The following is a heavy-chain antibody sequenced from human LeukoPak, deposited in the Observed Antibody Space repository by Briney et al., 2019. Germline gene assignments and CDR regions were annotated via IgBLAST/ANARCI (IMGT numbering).Heavy chain of an antibody. Sequence: GGSLRLSCAASGFTFSSYAMSGARQAPGKGLEWVSAISGSGGSTYYADSVKGRFTISRDNSKNTLYLQMNSLRAEDTAVYYCAKDRTGPGLYYFDYWGQGTLVTVSS. D-gene: IGHD3-22*01. V-gene: IGHV3-23*01. J-gene: IGHJ4*02. CDR3: AKDRTGPGLYYFDY. CDR1: GFTFSSYA. CDR2: ISGSGGST.